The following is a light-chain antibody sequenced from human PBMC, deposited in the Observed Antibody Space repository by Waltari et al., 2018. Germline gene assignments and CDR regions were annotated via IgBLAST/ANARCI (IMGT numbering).Light chain of an antibody. CDR1: QSVSRT. CDR3: QKYGRLPAT. Sequence: EIVLTRSPGTLSLSRGERATLSCRASQSVSRTLAWYQQKPGQAPRLLIYDASTRATGIADRFSGSGSGTDFSLTISRLEPEDFAVYYCQKYGRLPATFGQGTKVEI. V-gene: IGKV3-20*01. J-gene: IGKJ1*01. CDR2: DAS.